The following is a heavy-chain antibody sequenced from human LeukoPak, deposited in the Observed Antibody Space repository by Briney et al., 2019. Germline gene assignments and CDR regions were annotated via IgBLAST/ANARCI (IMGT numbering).Heavy chain of an antibody. D-gene: IGHD2-21*02. CDR1: GGSISTSYYY. J-gene: IGHJ4*02. V-gene: IGHV4-39*07. Sequence: SETLSLTCTVSGGSISTSYYYWGWIRQPPGKGLEWIGSIYYSGSTYYNPSLKSRVTISLDTSKNQFSLKLTSVTAADTAVYYCARCDLYYFDYWGQGTLVTVSS. CDR3: ARCDLYYFDY. CDR2: IYYSGST.